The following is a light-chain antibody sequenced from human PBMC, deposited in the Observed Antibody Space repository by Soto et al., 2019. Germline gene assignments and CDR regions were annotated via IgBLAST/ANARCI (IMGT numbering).Light chain of an antibody. Sequence: DILMTQSPSTLSASVGDRVTITCRASQSISSWLAWYQQKPGKAPKLLIYDASSLESGVPSRFSGSGSGTEFTLTISSLQPDDFATYYCQQYNSYSGTFGQGTKVAIK. CDR2: DAS. V-gene: IGKV1-5*01. J-gene: IGKJ1*01. CDR1: QSISSW. CDR3: QQYNSYSGT.